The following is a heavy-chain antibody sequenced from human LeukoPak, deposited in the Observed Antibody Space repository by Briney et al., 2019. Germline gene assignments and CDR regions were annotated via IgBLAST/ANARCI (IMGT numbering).Heavy chain of an antibody. J-gene: IGHJ4*02. D-gene: IGHD1-14*01. CDR2: IDSDGSST. V-gene: IGHV3-74*01. CDR1: GFTFSNYR. CDR3: TRGPAYHVDS. Sequence: PGGSLRLSCAASGFTFSNYRMHWVRQAPGKGLVWVSRIDSDGSSTSYAVSVKGRFTISRDNAKNTLYLQMNSLRADDTAVYYCTRGPAYHVDSWGQGTLVTVSS.